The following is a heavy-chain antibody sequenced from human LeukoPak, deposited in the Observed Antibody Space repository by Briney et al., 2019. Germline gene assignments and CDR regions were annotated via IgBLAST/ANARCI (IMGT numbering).Heavy chain of an antibody. D-gene: IGHD2-15*01. J-gene: IGHJ6*02. CDR3: ARYCSGSSCFHYGMDV. Sequence: GGSLKISCKGSGYNFISHWIGWVRQMPGKGLEWMGIIYPGDSETRYSPSFQGQVTISDDKSISTAYLQWSSLKASDTAMYYCARYCSGSSCFHYGMDVWGQGTTVTVSS. CDR1: GYNFISHW. CDR2: IYPGDSET. V-gene: IGHV5-51*01.